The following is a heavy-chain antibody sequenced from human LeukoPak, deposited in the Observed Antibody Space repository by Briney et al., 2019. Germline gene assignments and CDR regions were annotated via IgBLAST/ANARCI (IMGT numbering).Heavy chain of an antibody. CDR2: ISSSGAYI. CDR1: GFTFSSYS. CDR3: AREPTTVSPPG. J-gene: IGHJ4*02. Sequence: GESLRLSCAASGFTFSSYSMNWVRQAPGKGREWVSSISSSGAYIFYAVSVKGRFTISRDNAKNSLSLQMNSLRAEDTAVYYCAREPTTVSPPGWGQGTLVTISS. V-gene: IGHV3-21*01. D-gene: IGHD4-11*01.